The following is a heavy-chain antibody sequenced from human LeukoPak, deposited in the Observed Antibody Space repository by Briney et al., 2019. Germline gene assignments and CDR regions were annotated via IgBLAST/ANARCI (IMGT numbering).Heavy chain of an antibody. CDR1: GGSFSGYY. CDR2: INHSGST. D-gene: IGHD3-10*01. J-gene: IGHJ6*03. CDR3: ARHGITYYYYMDV. V-gene: IGHV4-34*01. Sequence: SETLSLTCAVYGGSFSGYYWSWIRQPPGKGLEWIGEINHSGSTNYNPSLKSRVTISVDTSKNQFSLKLSSVTAADTAVYYCARHGITYYYYMDVWGKGTTVTVSS.